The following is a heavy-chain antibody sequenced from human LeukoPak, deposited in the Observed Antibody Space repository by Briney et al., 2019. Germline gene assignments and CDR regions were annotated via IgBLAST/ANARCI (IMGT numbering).Heavy chain of an antibody. D-gene: IGHD2-2*01. V-gene: IGHV4-59*08. J-gene: IGHJ6*02. CDR2: IYYSGST. Sequence: SETLSLTCTVSGGSISTYYWSWIRRPPGKGLEWVGNIYYSGSTKYNPSLKSRVTISVDTSKNQFSLTLRFVTAADTALYYCARHQTKYCSTTTCSGDYYYGMDVWGQGTAVTVSS. CDR3: ARHQTKYCSTTTCSGDYYYGMDV. CDR1: GGSISTYY.